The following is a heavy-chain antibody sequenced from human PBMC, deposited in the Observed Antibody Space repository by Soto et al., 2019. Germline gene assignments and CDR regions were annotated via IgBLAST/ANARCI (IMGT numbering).Heavy chain of an antibody. CDR1: GFTFSRYF. V-gene: IGHV3-30-3*01. CDR2: TSYDGSDK. D-gene: IGHD2-15*01. CDR3: ARDHIVLQPTPVGSGRTKGNYYGMDV. J-gene: IGHJ6*02. Sequence: QVQLVESGGGVVQPGRSLRLSCAGSGFTFSRYFMYWVRQAPGKGLEWVAVTSYDGSDKYYADSVKDRFTISRDNSKNTLYLQMNSLRVEDTAIYYCARDHIVLQPTPVGSGRTKGNYYGMDVWGQGTTVTVSS.